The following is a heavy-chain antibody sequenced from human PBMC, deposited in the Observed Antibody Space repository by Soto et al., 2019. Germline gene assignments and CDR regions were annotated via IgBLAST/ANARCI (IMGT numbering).Heavy chain of an antibody. V-gene: IGHV3-23*01. J-gene: IGHJ1*01. CDR1: GFTFSSYA. D-gene: IGHD3-22*01. CDR2: ISGSGGST. CDR3: AKPDGPPKGMIVVVIVYYFQH. Sequence: PGGSLRLSCSASGFTFSSYAMSWVRQAPGKGLEWVSAISGSGGSTYYADSVKGRFTISRDNSKNTLYLQMNSLRAEDTAVYYCAKPDGPPKGMIVVVIVYYFQHWGQGTLVTVSS.